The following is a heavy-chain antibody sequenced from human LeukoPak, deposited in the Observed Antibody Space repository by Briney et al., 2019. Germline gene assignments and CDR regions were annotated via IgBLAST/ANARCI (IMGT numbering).Heavy chain of an antibody. J-gene: IGHJ6*03. V-gene: IGHV4-34*01. CDR1: GGSFSGYY. Sequence: SETLSLTCAVYGGSFSGYYWSWICQPPGKGLEGIGEINHSGSTNYNPSLKSRVTISVDTSKNQFSLKLSSVTAADTAVYYCARRFYYYYMDVWGKGTTVTVSS. CDR2: INHSGST. CDR3: ARRFYYYYMDV.